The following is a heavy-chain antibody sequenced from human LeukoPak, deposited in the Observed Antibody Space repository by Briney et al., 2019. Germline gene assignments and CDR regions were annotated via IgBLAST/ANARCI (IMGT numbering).Heavy chain of an antibody. V-gene: IGHV3-9*01. CDR2: ISWNSGTI. CDR1: GFTFDDYA. Sequence: GGSLRLSCAASGFTFDDYAMHWVRQAPGKGLEWVSGISWNSGTIGYADSVKGRLTISRDNAKNSLYLQMNSLRAEDTALYYCAKDGNWGQGTLVTVSS. J-gene: IGHJ4*02. CDR3: AKDGN.